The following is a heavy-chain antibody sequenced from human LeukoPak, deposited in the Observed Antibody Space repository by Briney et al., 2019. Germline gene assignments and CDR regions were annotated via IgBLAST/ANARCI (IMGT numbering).Heavy chain of an antibody. D-gene: IGHD3-10*01. CDR1: GYTFTDYY. V-gene: IGHV1-2*02. J-gene: IGHJ4*02. CDR2: INPKSGGT. Sequence: GASVNVSCKASGYTFTDYYVHWVRQAPGQGLEWVGWINPKSGGTNYAQKFQGRVTMTRDTSISTAYLQWSSLKASDTAMYYCARRRAVRGVYYFDNWGQGTLVTVSS. CDR3: ARRRAVRGVYYFDN.